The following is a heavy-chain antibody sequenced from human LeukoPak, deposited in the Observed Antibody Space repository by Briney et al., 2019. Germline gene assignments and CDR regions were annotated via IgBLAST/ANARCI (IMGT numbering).Heavy chain of an antibody. Sequence: PSETLSLTCAVYGGSFSGYYWSWIRQPPGKGLEWIGEINHSGSTNYNPSLKSRVTISVDTSKNQFSLKLSSVTAADTAMYYCARGRHWYFDLWGRGTLVTVSS. V-gene: IGHV4-34*01. CDR1: GGSFSGYY. CDR3: ARGRHWYFDL. J-gene: IGHJ2*01. CDR2: INHSGST.